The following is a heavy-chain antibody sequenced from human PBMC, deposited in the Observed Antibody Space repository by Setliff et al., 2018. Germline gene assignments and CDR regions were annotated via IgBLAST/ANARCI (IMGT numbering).Heavy chain of an antibody. CDR1: GGSISRSSYN. D-gene: IGHD5-18*01. J-gene: IGHJ6*02. Sequence: SETLSLTCTVSGGSISRSSYNWGWIRQPPGKGLEWIGSIYYSGSTNYNPSLKSRVTISVDTSKNQFSLKLSSVTAADTAVYYCAREHGYSYGQTYYYYGMDVWGQGTTVTVSS. CDR2: IYYSGST. V-gene: IGHV4-39*07. CDR3: AREHGYSYGQTYYYYGMDV.